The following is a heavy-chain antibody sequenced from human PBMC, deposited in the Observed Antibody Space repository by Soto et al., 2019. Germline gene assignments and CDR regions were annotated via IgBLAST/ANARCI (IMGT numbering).Heavy chain of an antibody. CDR2: ISSDGRNK. CDR1: GFTFSSYG. CDR3: AKDTSKAFDI. J-gene: IGHJ3*02. Sequence: PGGSLRLSCAASGFTFSSYGMHWVRQAPSKGLEWLAVISSDGRNKYYADSVKSRFTISRDNSKNRLYLQMNSLRAEDTAVYYCAKDTSKAFDIWGQGTMVAVS. V-gene: IGHV3-30*18.